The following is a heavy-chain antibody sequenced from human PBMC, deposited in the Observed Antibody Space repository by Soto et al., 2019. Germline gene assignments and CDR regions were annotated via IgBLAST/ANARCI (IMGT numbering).Heavy chain of an antibody. D-gene: IGHD1-26*01. CDR1: GFTFSTYA. V-gene: IGHV3-23*01. J-gene: IGHJ6*02. CDR3: TRDGRRGYDMDV. CDR2: LSGSGEST. Sequence: EVQLLESGGGLVQPGGSLRLSCAASGFTFSTYAMSWVRQAPGKGLEWVSGLSGSGESTYYADSVRGRFTISRDNAKDSLYLQMTSLRDEDTGVYYCTRDGRRGYDMDVWGQGTTVTVSS.